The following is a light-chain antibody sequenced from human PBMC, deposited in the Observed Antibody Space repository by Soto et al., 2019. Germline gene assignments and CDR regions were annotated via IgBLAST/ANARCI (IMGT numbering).Light chain of an antibody. J-gene: IGLJ2*01. CDR3: SSWDDSLSGVV. CDR2: DDS. Sequence: SYELTQPPSVSVAPGQTARITCGGNRIGSKSVHWFQQKPGQAPVLVVHDDSDRPSGIPERFSGSNSGGTATLTISRVEAGDEADYYCSSWDDSLSGVVFGRGTKLTV. V-gene: IGLV3-21*02. CDR1: RIGSKS.